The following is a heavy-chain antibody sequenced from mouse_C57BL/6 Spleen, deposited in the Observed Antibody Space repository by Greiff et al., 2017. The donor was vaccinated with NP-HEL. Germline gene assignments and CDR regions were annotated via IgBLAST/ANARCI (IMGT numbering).Heavy chain of an antibody. CDR3: ASGTGADFDY. CDR1: GYAFSSSW. J-gene: IGHJ2*01. D-gene: IGHD4-1*01. Sequence: VQLQQSGPELVKPGASVKISCKASGYAFSSSWMNWVKQRPGKGLEWIGRIYPGDGDTNYNGKFKGKATLTADKSSSTAYMQLSSLTSEDSAVYFCASGTGADFDYWGQGTTLTVSS. CDR2: IYPGDGDT. V-gene: IGHV1-82*01.